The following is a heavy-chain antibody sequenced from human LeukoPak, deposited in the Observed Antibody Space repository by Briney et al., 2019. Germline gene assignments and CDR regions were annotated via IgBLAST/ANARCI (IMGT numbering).Heavy chain of an antibody. J-gene: IGHJ5*02. CDR3: ARGHPLSSYDFWSGYYRPQLGWFDP. D-gene: IGHD3-3*01. Sequence: SETLSLTCAVYGGSFSGYYWSWIRQPPGKGLEWIGEINHSGSTNYNPSLKSRVTISVDTSKNQFSLKLSSVTAVDTAVYYCARGHPLSSYDFWSGYYRPQLGWFDPWGQGTLVTVSS. CDR2: INHSGST. CDR1: GGSFSGYY. V-gene: IGHV4-34*01.